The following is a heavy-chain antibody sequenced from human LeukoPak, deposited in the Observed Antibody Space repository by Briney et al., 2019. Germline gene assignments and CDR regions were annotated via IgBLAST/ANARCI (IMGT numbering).Heavy chain of an antibody. CDR1: GYSFTSYW. CDR2: IYPGDSDT. Sequence: GESLKISCKGSGYSFTSYWIGWVRQMPGKGLEWMGIIYPGDSDTRYSPSFQGQVTISADKSISTAYLQWSSLKASDTAMYYCARPCLSLWFDFGCAFDIWGQGTMVTVSS. CDR3: ARPCLSLWFDFGCAFDI. J-gene: IGHJ3*02. D-gene: IGHD3-10*01. V-gene: IGHV5-51*01.